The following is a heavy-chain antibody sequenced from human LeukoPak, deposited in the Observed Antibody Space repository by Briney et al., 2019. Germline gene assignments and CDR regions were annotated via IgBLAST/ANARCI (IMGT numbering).Heavy chain of an antibody. V-gene: IGHV4-34*01. J-gene: IGHJ6*03. Sequence: SETLSLTCAVYGGSFSGYYWTWIRQTPEKGLEWIGEMNPSGSTNYNPSLKSRVTISVDTSKNQFSLELSSVTAADTAVCYCARGRQDVTMIVVVMTVVSYYLDVWGKGTTVTVS. CDR1: GGSFSGYY. D-gene: IGHD3-22*01. CDR2: MNPSGST. CDR3: ARGRQDVTMIVVVMTVVSYYLDV.